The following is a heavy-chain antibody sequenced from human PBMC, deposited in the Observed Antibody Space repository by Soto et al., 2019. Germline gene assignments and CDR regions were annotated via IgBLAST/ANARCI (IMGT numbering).Heavy chain of an antibody. J-gene: IGHJ4*02. CDR3: ARGGYCSTTHCYRPGDYYFDS. V-gene: IGHV4-31*03. D-gene: IGHD2-2*01. Sequence: PSETLSLTCTVSGGSISSGGYYWSWIRQHPGKGLEWIGYIFYSGTTYYNPSLKSRVTISVDMSKNQFSLKLSSVTAADTAVYYCARGGYCSTTHCYRPGDYYFDSWGQGALVTVSS. CDR1: GGSISSGGYY. CDR2: IFYSGTT.